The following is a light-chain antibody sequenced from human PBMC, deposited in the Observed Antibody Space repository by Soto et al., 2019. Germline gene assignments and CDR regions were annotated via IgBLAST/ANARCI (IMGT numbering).Light chain of an antibody. CDR1: SSDVGTYNY. Sequence: QSALTQPRSVSGSLGQSVTISCTGTSSDVGTYNYVSWYQQHPGKAPKVMIYDVSERPSGVPDRFSGSKSGNTASLTISGLEAEDEAGYYCCSYAGSPRYVLGTGTKVTVL. CDR2: DVS. CDR3: CSYAGSPRYV. V-gene: IGLV2-11*01. J-gene: IGLJ1*01.